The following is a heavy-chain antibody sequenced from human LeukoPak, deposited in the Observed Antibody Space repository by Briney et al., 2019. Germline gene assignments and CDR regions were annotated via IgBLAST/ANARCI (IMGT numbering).Heavy chain of an antibody. Sequence: GGTLRLSCAASGFTFSSYGMSWVRQAPGKGLEWVANIKQDGSEKYYVDSVKGRFTISRDNAKNSLYLQMNSLRAEDTAVYYCARVDYRIVPAAPYYYYYYYMDVWGKGTTVTISS. CDR1: GFTFSSYG. J-gene: IGHJ6*03. CDR2: IKQDGSEK. V-gene: IGHV3-7*01. D-gene: IGHD2-2*01. CDR3: ARVDYRIVPAAPYYYYYYYMDV.